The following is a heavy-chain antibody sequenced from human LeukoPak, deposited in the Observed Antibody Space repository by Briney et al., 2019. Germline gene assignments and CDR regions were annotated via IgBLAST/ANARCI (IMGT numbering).Heavy chain of an antibody. D-gene: IGHD1-26*01. CDR3: ARLVGATRSGAFDI. CDR2: INSDGSST. Sequence: PGGSLRLSCAASGFTFSSYWMHWVRQAPGKGLVWVSRINSDGSSTSYADSVEGRFTISRDNAKNTLYLQMNSLRAEDTAVYYCARLVGATRSGAFDIWGQGTMVTVSS. J-gene: IGHJ3*02. V-gene: IGHV3-74*01. CDR1: GFTFSSYW.